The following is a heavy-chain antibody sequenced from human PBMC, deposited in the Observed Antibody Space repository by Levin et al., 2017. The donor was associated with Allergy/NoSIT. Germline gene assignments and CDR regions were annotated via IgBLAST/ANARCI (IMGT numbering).Heavy chain of an antibody. CDR2: INHSGST. D-gene: IGHD2-2*01. J-gene: IGHJ4*02. V-gene: IGHV4-34*01. CDR1: GGSFSGYY. Sequence: PSETLSLTCAVYGGSFSGYYWSWIRQPPGKGLEWIGEINHSGSTNYNPSLKSRVTISVDTSKNQFSLKLSSVTAADTAVYYCARAPRGYCSSTSCYPRKYFDYWGQGTLVTVSS. CDR3: ARAPRGYCSSTSCYPRKYFDY.